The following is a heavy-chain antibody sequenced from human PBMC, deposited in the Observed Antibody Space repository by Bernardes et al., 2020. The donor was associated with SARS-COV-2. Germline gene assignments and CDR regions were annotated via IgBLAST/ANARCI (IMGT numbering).Heavy chain of an antibody. V-gene: IGHV4-59*12. J-gene: IGHJ6*02. Sequence: SETLSLTCAVSGGSINSYFWGWIRQPPGKGLEWIGYIHYSGSTNYNPSLRSRVTISVDTSKNEFSLNLRSVTAADAAVYYCARDNRLLQTDYGMDVWGQGTTVTVSS. CDR2: IHYSGST. D-gene: IGHD2-21*01. CDR3: ARDNRLLQTDYGMDV. CDR1: GGSINSYF.